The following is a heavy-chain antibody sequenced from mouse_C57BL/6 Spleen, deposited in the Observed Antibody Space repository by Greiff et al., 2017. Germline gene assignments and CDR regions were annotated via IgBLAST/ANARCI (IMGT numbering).Heavy chain of an antibody. V-gene: IGHV1-80*01. D-gene: IGHD1-1*01. CDR2: IYPGDGDT. CDR3: ARWGYGSPRYFDV. CDR1: GYAFSSYW. Sequence: QVQLQPSGAELVKPGASVTISCKASGYAFSSYWMNWVKQRPGKGLECIGQIYPGDGDTNYNGKFKGKATLTADKSSSTAYMQLSSLTSEDSAVYFCARWGYGSPRYFDVWGTGTTVTVSS. J-gene: IGHJ1*03.